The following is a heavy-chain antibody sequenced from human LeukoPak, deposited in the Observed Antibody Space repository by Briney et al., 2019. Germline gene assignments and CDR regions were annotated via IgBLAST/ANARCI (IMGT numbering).Heavy chain of an antibody. V-gene: IGHV3-30*18. D-gene: IGHD5-18*01. CDR3: AKGGYSYGYADY. J-gene: IGHJ4*02. CDR2: ISSDGSNK. CDR1: GFTFTIYA. Sequence: GGSLRLPCAASGFTFTIYAVHWVRQAPGKGLEWVAAISSDGSNKYFADSVKGRFTISRDNSKNTLYLQMNSLRPEDTAVYFCAKGGYSYGYADYWGQGTLVTVSS.